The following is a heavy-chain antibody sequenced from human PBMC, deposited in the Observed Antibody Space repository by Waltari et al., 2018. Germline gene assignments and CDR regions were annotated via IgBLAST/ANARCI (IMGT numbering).Heavy chain of an antibody. V-gene: IGHV4-38-2*01. J-gene: IGHJ2*01. CDR1: DYSISSGFY. Sequence: QVHLQVSGPGLVTPSETLSLTCAVSDYSISSGFYWGWIRQPPGKGLEWIGSINHSGSTFYNPSLKSRVTISVDTALNHFSLKLNSVTATDTAVYYCARQWGYINVWWEDYWYFDHWGRGTLVTVSS. D-gene: IGHD1-26*01. CDR3: ARQWGYINVWWEDYWYFDH. CDR2: INHSGST.